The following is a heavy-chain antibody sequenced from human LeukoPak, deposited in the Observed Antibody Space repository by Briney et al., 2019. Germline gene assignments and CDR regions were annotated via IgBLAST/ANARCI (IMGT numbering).Heavy chain of an antibody. V-gene: IGHV4-59*01. CDR3: ARVYYYDSSGYAFDI. Sequence: SETLSLTCTVSGGSISSYYWSWIRQPPGPGLEWIGYIYYSGSTNYNPSLKSRVTISVDTSKNQFSLKLSSVTAADTAVYYCARVYYYDSSGYAFDIWGQGTMVTVSS. J-gene: IGHJ3*02. CDR1: GGSISSYY. CDR2: IYYSGST. D-gene: IGHD3-22*01.